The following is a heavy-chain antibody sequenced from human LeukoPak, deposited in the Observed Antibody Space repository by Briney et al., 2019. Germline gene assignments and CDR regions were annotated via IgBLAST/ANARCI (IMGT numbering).Heavy chain of an antibody. V-gene: IGHV4-4*02. CDR1: GASVSRNW. Sequence: SGTLSLTCTVSGASVSRNWWSWVRQPPGKGLEWIGEIHHSGSTYYNPSLKSRVTISVDRSKNQFSLKLSSVTAADTAVYYCARDPGPYSNYFDYWGQGTLVTVSS. J-gene: IGHJ4*02. CDR2: IHHSGST. D-gene: IGHD4-11*01. CDR3: ARDPGPYSNYFDY.